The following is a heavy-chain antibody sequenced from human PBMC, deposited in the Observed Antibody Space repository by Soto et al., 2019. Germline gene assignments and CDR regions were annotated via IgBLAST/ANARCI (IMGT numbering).Heavy chain of an antibody. CDR2: INTGNGNT. D-gene: IGHD1-26*01. V-gene: IGHV1-3*04. J-gene: IGHJ3*01. CDR3: ARDMLGPRKAFDV. CDR1: GYTLTSYT. Sequence: ASVKVSGKASGYTLTSYTMHWVRQAPGQRLEWLGWINTGNGNTKHSQKFQGRVTITRDTSASTTYMEVSRLRSEDTAMYYCARDMLGPRKAFDVWGQGTMVTVSS.